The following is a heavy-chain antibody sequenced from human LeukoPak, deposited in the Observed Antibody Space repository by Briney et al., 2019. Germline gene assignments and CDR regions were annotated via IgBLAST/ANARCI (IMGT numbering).Heavy chain of an antibody. Sequence: GGSLRLSCAASGFTFSSYSMNWVRQAPGKGLEWVSSISGSSSYIYYADSVKGRFTISRDNAKNSLYLQMNSLRAEDTAVYYCASPKYCSGGSCWDYWGQGTLVTVSS. V-gene: IGHV3-21*01. CDR3: ASPKYCSGGSCWDY. CDR2: ISGSSSYI. J-gene: IGHJ4*02. CDR1: GFTFSSYS. D-gene: IGHD2-15*01.